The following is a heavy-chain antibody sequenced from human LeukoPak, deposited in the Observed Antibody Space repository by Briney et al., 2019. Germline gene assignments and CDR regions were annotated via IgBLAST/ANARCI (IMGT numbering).Heavy chain of an antibody. Sequence: NPSETLSLTCTVSGGSISSSSYYWGWIRQPPGKGLEWIGSIYYSGSTYYNPSLKSRVTISVDTSKNQFSLKLSSVTAADTAVYYCARQLYEGDYWGQGTLVTVSS. CDR3: ARQLYEGDY. V-gene: IGHV4-39*01. J-gene: IGHJ4*02. D-gene: IGHD5/OR15-5a*01. CDR1: GGSISSSSYY. CDR2: IYYSGST.